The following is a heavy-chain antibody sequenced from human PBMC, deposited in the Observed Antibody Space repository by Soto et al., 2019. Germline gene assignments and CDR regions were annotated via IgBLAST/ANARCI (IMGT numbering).Heavy chain of an antibody. Sequence: QVQLVQSGAEVKKPGASVKVSCKASGYTFTGYNMHWVRQAPGQGLEWMGWINPRSGGTNYAQKFQGWVTMTRDTSISPGYMELSRLTSDDTAVYYCARGLTPGIYYYFDYWGQGTLVTVSS. CDR3: ARGLTPGIYYYFDY. CDR2: INPRSGGT. J-gene: IGHJ4*02. D-gene: IGHD1-26*01. V-gene: IGHV1-2*04. CDR1: GYTFTGYN.